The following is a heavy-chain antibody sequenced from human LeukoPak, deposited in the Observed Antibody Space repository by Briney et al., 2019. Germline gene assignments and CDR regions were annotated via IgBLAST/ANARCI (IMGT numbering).Heavy chain of an antibody. CDR3: ARVWWLQFDY. J-gene: IGHJ4*02. CDR2: ISGSGGST. V-gene: IGHV3-23*01. CDR1: GFTFSSYA. Sequence: PGRSLRLSCAASGFTFSSYAMHWVRQAPGKGLEWVSAISGSGGSTYYADSVKGRFTISRDNSKNTLYLQMNSLRAEDTAVYYCARVWWLQFDYWGQGTLVTVSS. D-gene: IGHD5-12*01.